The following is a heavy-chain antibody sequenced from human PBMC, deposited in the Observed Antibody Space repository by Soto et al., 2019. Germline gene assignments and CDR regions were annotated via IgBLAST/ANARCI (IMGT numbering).Heavy chain of an antibody. CDR1: GFTFSSYS. CDR2: ISSSSSTT. V-gene: IGHV3-48*01. J-gene: IGHJ1*01. Sequence: GGSLRLSCAASGFTFSSYSMNWVRQAPGKGLEWVSYISSSSSTTYYADSVKGRFTISRDNAKNSLYLQMNSLRAEDTAVYYCASKTTGKVGFRNSGYFQHWGQGTLVTVSS. D-gene: IGHD4-17*01. CDR3: ASKTTGKVGFRNSGYFQH.